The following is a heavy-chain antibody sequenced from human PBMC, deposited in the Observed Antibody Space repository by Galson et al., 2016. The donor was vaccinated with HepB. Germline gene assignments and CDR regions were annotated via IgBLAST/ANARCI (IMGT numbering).Heavy chain of an antibody. CDR3: ARVNIPVAGSDY. CDR2: ISSSNSHI. V-gene: IGHV3-21*01. J-gene: IGHJ4*02. Sequence: SLRLSCAASGFAFSSYNMNWVRQAPGKGLEWVASISSSNSHIYYADSVKGRFTISRDNAKNSLYLQMNSLRAEDTAVYYWARVNIPVAGSDYWGQGALVTVSS. D-gene: IGHD6-19*01. CDR1: GFAFSSYN.